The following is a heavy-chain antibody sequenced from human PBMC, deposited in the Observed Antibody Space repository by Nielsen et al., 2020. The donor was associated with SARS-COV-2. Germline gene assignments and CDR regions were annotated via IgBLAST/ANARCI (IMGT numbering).Heavy chain of an antibody. Sequence: SVKVSCKASGGTFSSNAISWVRQAPGQGLEWMGGIIPIFGTTKYAQKFQGRVTITADELELSSLRSEDTAVYYCARQGGALLTGFYMDYWGQGTLVTVSS. CDR2: IIPIFGTT. CDR1: GGTFSSNA. J-gene: IGHJ4*02. D-gene: IGHD3-9*01. CDR3: ARQGGALLTGFYMDY. V-gene: IGHV1-69*13.